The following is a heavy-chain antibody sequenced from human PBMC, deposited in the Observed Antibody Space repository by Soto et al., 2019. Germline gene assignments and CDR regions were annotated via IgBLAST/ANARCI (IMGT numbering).Heavy chain of an antibody. CDR3: AKSTRSGTTFDY. Sequence: QVQLQESGPGLVKPSGTLSLTCAVSGGSISSSNWWSWVRQPPGKGLEWIGEIYHSGSTNYNPSLKSRVTISVDKSKTQFSRKLSSVTAGDTAGYSCAKSTRSGTTFDYWGQGTLGAVSS. CDR1: GGSISSSNW. J-gene: IGHJ4*02. D-gene: IGHD4-17*01. V-gene: IGHV4-4*02. CDR2: IYHSGST.